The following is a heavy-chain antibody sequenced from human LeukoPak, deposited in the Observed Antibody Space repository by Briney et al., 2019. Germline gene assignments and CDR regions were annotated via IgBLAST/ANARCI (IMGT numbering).Heavy chain of an antibody. V-gene: IGHV3-23*01. J-gene: IGHJ3*01. CDR3: AKDIQLST. D-gene: IGHD5-24*01. CDR2: IGASGEST. Sequence: GGSLRLSCAASGFTFSVAAMTWVRQAPGKGLEWVSLIGASGESTYYADSVKGRFTISRDNSKNTLSLQMNSLRVEDTAMCFCAKDIQLSTWGLGTMVTVSS. CDR1: GFTFSVAA.